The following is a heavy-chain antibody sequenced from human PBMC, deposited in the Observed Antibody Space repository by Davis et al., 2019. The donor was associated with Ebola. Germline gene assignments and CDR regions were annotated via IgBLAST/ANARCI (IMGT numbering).Heavy chain of an antibody. J-gene: IGHJ6*02. V-gene: IGHV3-23*01. CDR3: AKRMITFGGVIAYYGMDV. Sequence: PGGSLRLSCAASGFTFSSYAMSWVRQAPGKGLEWVSAISGSGGSTYYADSVKGRFTISRDNSKNTLYLQMNSLRAEDTAVYYCAKRMITFGGVIAYYGMDVWGQGTTVTVSS. CDR2: ISGSGGST. CDR1: GFTFSSYA. D-gene: IGHD3-16*02.